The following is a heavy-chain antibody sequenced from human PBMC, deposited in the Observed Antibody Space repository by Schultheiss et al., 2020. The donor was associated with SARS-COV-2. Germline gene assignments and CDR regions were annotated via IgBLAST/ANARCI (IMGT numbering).Heavy chain of an antibody. V-gene: IGHV4-59*08. CDR1: GGSISSYY. J-gene: IGHJ4*02. CDR2: IYYSGST. D-gene: IGHD5-18*01. Sequence: SETLSLTCTVSGGSISSYYWSWIRQPPGKGLEWIGYIYYSGSTNYNPSLKSRVTISVHTSKNQFSLKLSSVTATDTAMYYCARQAGYSSGLGFDYWGQGTLVTVSS. CDR3: ARQAGYSSGLGFDY.